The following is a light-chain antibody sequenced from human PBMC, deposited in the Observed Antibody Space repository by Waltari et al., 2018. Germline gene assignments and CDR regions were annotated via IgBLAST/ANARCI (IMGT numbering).Light chain of an antibody. Sequence: QSVLTQPPSVSGAPGQRVTISCTGNSSNFGAGYDVHWYQHLPGRAPKLLSKENRKRHSGFPDRFSGSKSGTSASLAITGLQAEDEAHYYCQSFDTSLGGSVFGTGTKVSVL. J-gene: IGLJ1*01. CDR1: SSNFGAGYD. V-gene: IGLV1-40*01. CDR2: ENR. CDR3: QSFDTSLGGSV.